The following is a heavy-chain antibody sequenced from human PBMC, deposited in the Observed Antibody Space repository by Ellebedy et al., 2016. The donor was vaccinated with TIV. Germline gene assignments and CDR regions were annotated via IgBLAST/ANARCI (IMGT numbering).Heavy chain of an antibody. CDR1: GFSFSSYG. V-gene: IGHV3-30*03. Sequence: GESLKISCAASGFSFSSYGMHWVRQAPGKGLEWVAVTSYDGSHNYYADSVKGRLTISRDNSKNTLYLQMNSLRAADTAVYYCARDLGLTVTTPDYWGQGTPVTVSS. CDR2: TSYDGSHN. D-gene: IGHD4-17*01. J-gene: IGHJ4*02. CDR3: ARDLGLTVTTPDY.